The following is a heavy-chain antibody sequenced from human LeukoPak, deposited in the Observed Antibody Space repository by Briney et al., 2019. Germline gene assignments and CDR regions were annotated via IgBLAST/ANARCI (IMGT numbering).Heavy chain of an antibody. V-gene: IGHV1-69*05. CDR1: GYTFTGYY. CDR2: IIPIFGTA. J-gene: IGHJ3*02. Sequence: ASVKVSCKASGYTFTGYYMHWVRQAPGQGLEWMGGIIPIFGTANYGQKFQGRVTITTAESTSTAYMELSSLRSEDTAVYYCASPAQSNLGELSLENWAFDIWGQGTMVTVSS. CDR3: ASPAQSNLGELSLENWAFDI. D-gene: IGHD3-16*02.